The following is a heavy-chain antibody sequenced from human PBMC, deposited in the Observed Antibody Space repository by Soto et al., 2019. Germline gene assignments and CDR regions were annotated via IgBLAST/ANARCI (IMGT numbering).Heavy chain of an antibody. J-gene: IGHJ4*02. CDR2: IYHSGST. CDR1: GGSISSGGYS. V-gene: IGHV4-30-2*01. CDR3: ARGRQTTVTHIFDY. D-gene: IGHD4-17*01. Sequence: SETLSLTCAVSGGSISSGGYSWSWIRQPPGKGLEWIGYIYHSGSTYYNPSLKSRVTISVDRSKNQFSLKLSSVTAADTAVYYCARGRQTTVTHIFDYWGQGTLVTVSS.